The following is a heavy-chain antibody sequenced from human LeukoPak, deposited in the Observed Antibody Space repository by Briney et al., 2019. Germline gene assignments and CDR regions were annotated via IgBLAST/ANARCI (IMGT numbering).Heavy chain of an antibody. CDR2: ISSNGDNT. V-gene: IGHV3-64D*06. J-gene: IGHJ4*02. Sequence: GGSLRLSCSVSGFTFSTYVMHWVRQAPGKGLEYVSAISSNGDNTYFADSVKGRFTISRDNSKNTLYLQMSSLRADDTAVYYCVRGTGYWGQGTLVTVSS. CDR1: GFTFSTYV. CDR3: VRGTGY.